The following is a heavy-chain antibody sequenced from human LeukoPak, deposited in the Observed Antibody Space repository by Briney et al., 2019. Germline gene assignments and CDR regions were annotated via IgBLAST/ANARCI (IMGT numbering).Heavy chain of an antibody. Sequence: PGGSLRLSCAASGFTFSSYLMSWVRQAPGKGLEWVANIKQDGSEKYYVDSVKGRFTISRDNAKNSLYLQMNSLRAEDTAVYYCARGSSSSGFDYWGQGTLVTVSS. D-gene: IGHD6-6*01. V-gene: IGHV3-7*01. CDR1: GFTFSSYL. CDR2: IKQDGSEK. J-gene: IGHJ4*02. CDR3: ARGSSSSGFDY.